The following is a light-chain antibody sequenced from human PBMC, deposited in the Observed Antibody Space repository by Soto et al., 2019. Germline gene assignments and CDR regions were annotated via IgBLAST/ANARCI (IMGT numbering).Light chain of an antibody. J-gene: IGKJ4*01. CDR3: QHLNGYPLT. V-gene: IGKV1-9*01. CDR1: QDISNF. CDR2: AAS. Sequence: DIQLTQSPSFLSASVGDRVTITCRASQDISNFLAWYRQEPGKGPKLLIYAASTLQRGVPSRFSGSRSGTEFTLTISSLQPEDFAAYYCQHLNGYPLTFGGGTKVEI.